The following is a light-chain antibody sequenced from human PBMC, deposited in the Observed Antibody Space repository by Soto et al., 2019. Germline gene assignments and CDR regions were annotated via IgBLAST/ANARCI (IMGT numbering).Light chain of an antibody. CDR3: AAWDDTLNGRV. CDR1: TSNIGSNT. V-gene: IGLV1-44*01. Sequence: QPVLTQPPSASGTPGQRVTISRSGSTSNIGSNTVSWYHQLPGTAPKLLIYSNDQRPSGVPDRFAGSKSGTSASLAISGLQSGDEADYYCAAWDDTLNGRVFGTGTKLTVL. CDR2: SND. J-gene: IGLJ1*01.